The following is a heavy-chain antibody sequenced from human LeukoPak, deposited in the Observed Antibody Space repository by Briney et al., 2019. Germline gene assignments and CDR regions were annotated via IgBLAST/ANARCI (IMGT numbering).Heavy chain of an antibody. CDR1: GYTFTGYY. D-gene: IGHD3-22*01. CDR2: IIPIFGTA. V-gene: IGHV1-69*06. CDR3: ARGPYYDSSGYYYAWYFDY. J-gene: IGHJ4*02. Sequence: SVKVSCKASGYTFTGYYMHWVRQAPGQGLEGMGGIIPIFGTANYAQKFQGRVTITADKSTSTAYMELSSLRSEDTAVYYCARGPYYDSSGYYYAWYFDYWGQGTLVTVSS.